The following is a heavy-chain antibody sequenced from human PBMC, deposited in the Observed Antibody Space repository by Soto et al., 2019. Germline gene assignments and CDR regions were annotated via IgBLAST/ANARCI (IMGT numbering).Heavy chain of an antibody. CDR1: GYSFTSYW. V-gene: IGHV5-10-1*01. CDR3: ARRHYYDSSRYYY. D-gene: IGHD3-22*01. CDR2: IDPSDSYT. Sequence: PGESLKISCKGSGYSFTSYWISWVRQMPGKGLEWMGRIDPSDSYTNYSPSFQGHVTISADKSISTDYLQWSSLKASETAMYYCARRHYYDSSRYYYWGQGTLVTVSS. J-gene: IGHJ4*02.